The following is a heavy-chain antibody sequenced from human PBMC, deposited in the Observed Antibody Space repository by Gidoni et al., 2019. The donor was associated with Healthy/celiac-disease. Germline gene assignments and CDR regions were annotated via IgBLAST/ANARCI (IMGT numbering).Heavy chain of an antibody. CDR3: ARSSPYSGYGFDY. V-gene: IGHV3-21*01. CDR1: GLTFSSYS. D-gene: IGHD5-12*01. J-gene: IGHJ4*02. CDR2: SISGSSYL. Sequence: EVHLVESGVGLVKPGGSLRRSCAPSGLTFSSYSMNCVRQAPATGLGCGSSSISGSSYLYYADSVKGGLTISRDNAKNSLYLQRNSLRAEDTAVYYCARSSPYSGYGFDYWGQGTLVTVSS.